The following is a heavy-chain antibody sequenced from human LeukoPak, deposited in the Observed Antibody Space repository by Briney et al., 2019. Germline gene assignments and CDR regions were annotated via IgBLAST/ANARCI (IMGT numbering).Heavy chain of an antibody. D-gene: IGHD3-16*01. CDR2: IGGRGGST. V-gene: IGHV3-23*01. Sequence: PGGSLRLSCAASGFRFSDFTMTWVRQAPGKGPEWVSAIGGRGGSTYYADSLGGRFTISRDNSKDMLYLQMNSLKVEDTATYYGGEEGGAWGQGTKVTVSS. CDR1: GFRFSDFT. J-gene: IGHJ5*02. CDR3: GEEGGA.